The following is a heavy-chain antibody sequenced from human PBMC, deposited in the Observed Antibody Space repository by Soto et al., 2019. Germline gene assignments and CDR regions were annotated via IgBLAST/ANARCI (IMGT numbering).Heavy chain of an antibody. CDR2: IWYDGSNK. J-gene: IGHJ4*02. V-gene: IGHV3-30*02. CDR1: GFTFCTYA. CDR3: AHFTYYYDSICDYFDY. Sequence: PGGSMRISCAASGFTFCTYAMQWVRQAPGKGLEWVAVIWYDGSNKYYGDSVKGRFTISRDNSKNTLYLQMTNMDPVDTATYYCAHFTYYYDSICDYFDYWGQGTLVTVSS. D-gene: IGHD3-22*01.